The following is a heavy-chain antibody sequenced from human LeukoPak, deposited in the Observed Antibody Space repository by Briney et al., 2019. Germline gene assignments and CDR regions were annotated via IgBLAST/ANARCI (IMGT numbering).Heavy chain of an antibody. CDR2: IRYDGSNK. CDR3: ASNTITPGNY. Sequence: GGSLRLSCVVSGFTFSSYGMHWVRQAPGKGLEWVAFIRYDGSNKYYADSVKGRFTISRDNAKNTLYLQMNSLRAEDTAVYYCASNTITPGNYWGQGTLVTVSS. D-gene: IGHD4-11*01. CDR1: GFTFSSYG. J-gene: IGHJ4*02. V-gene: IGHV3-30*02.